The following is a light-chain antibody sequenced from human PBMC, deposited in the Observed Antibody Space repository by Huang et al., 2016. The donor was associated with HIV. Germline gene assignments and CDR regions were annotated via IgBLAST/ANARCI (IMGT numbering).Light chain of an antibody. CDR3: HQRAGWPL. CDR1: QTISSY. CDR2: DTS. J-gene: IGKJ4*02. Sequence: EVVLTQSPATLSLSPGERATLSCRASQTISSYLAWYQHKPGQPPRLLIYDTSQRATGSPARFSGSGSGTDFTLTISSLEPEDFAVYYCHQRAGWPLFGGGTKVEIK. V-gene: IGKV3-11*01.